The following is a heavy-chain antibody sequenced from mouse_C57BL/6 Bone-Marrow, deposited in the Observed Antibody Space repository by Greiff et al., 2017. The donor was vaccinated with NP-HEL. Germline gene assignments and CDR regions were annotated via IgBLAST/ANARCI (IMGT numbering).Heavy chain of an antibody. CDR3: ASLNWDGPYFDY. CDR2: ISNGGGST. CDR1: GFTFSDYY. V-gene: IGHV5-12*01. Sequence: DVKLVESGGGLVQPGGSLKLSCAASGFTFSDYYMYWVRQTPEKRLEWVAYISNGGGSTYYPDTVKGRFTISRDNAKNTLYLQMSRLKSEDTAMYYCASLNWDGPYFDYWGQGTTLTVSS. J-gene: IGHJ2*01. D-gene: IGHD4-1*02.